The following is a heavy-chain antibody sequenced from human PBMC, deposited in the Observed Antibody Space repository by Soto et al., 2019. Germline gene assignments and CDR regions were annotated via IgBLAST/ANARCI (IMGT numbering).Heavy chain of an antibody. V-gene: IGHV3-53*01. CDR2: VFMDDNK. D-gene: IGHD1-1*01. CDR3: ATRTAPTGRYYLDS. CDR1: GFNVSRNY. J-gene: IGHJ4*02. Sequence: PGGSLRLSCAASGFNVSRNYMNWIRQAPGKGLEWVALVFMDDNKFYADSVQGRFTISRDSSKNTLSLQMDSLRVEDTAVYYCATRTAPTGRYYLDSWGQGTLVTVSS.